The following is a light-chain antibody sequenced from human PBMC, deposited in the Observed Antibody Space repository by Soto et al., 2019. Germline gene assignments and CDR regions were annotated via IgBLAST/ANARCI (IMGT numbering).Light chain of an antibody. V-gene: IGKV1-5*01. CDR1: QSITDW. CDR2: DAY. J-gene: IGKJ1*01. CDR3: QQYKIYSQT. Sequence: DIQMTQSPSTLSASVGDRFTLTCRASQSITDWVALYQHKLVRAAKPLIYDAYTLESGVTSRFSGSGYGTEFTITISSLQPDDFATYYCQQYKIYSQTFGPGTKVEIK.